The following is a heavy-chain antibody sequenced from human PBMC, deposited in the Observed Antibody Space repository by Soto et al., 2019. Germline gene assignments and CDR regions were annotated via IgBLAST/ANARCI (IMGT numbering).Heavy chain of an antibody. J-gene: IGHJ4*02. CDR1: GGSISSSSYY. CDR3: AREGVGFGYYYGSGSYYHFDY. Sequence: SETLSLTCTVSGGSISSSSYYWGWIRQPPGKGLEWIGSIYYSGSTYYNPSLKSRVTISVDTSKNQFSLKLSSVTAADTAVYYCAREGVGFGYYYGSGSYYHFDYWGQGTLVTVSS. D-gene: IGHD3-10*01. CDR2: IYYSGST. V-gene: IGHV4-39*02.